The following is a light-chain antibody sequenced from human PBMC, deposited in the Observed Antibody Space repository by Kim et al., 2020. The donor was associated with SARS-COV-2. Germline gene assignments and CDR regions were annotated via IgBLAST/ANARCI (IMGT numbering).Light chain of an antibody. V-gene: IGKV3-20*01. CDR2: GAS. CDR1: QSFSSSY. J-gene: IGKJ1*01. CDR3: QQYGSSRWT. Sequence: EIVLTQSPGTLSLSPGERATLSGRASQSFSSSYLGWYQQKPGQAPRLLIYGASSRATGIPDRFSGSGSGTDFTLTISRLEPEDFAVYYCQQYGSSRWTFGQGTKVDIK.